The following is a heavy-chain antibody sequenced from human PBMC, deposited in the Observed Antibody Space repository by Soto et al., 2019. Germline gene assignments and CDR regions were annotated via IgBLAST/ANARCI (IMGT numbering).Heavy chain of an antibody. Sequence: QVQLVQSGADVRMPGSSVKVSCKASGFTFTDYYFHWVRRAPGQGFDWMGWIGGDLGHTHFAQKFHARVTLTRDTSTSTTYMELDRLTSDDTAVYYCVREHAATVIDLDYWGQGTLVTVSS. CDR1: GFTFTDYY. CDR2: IGGDLGHT. D-gene: IGHD2-21*01. V-gene: IGHV1-2*02. J-gene: IGHJ4*02. CDR3: VREHAATVIDLDY.